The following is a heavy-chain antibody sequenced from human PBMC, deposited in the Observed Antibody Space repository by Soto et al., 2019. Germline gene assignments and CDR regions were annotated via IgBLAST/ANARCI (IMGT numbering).Heavy chain of an antibody. CDR2: ITWNGGNT. CDR1: GFRSDDYN. J-gene: IGHJ6*02. V-gene: IGHV3-43*01. CDR3: ARETLSFGSALDV. D-gene: IGHD3-3*01. Sequence: GGSLRLSCAASGFRSDDYNMHWVRQAPGKGLEWVSLITWNGGNTYYADSVKGRFTISRDGTTQSVFLQMTSLKREDTGLYYCARETLSFGSALDVWGQGTTVTVSS.